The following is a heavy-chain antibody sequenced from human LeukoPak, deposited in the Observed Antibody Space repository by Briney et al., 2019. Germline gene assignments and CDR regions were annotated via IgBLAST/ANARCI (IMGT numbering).Heavy chain of an antibody. J-gene: IGHJ4*02. V-gene: IGHV4-31*03. CDR1: GGSISSGGYY. D-gene: IGHD3-22*01. Sequence: PSETLSLTCTVSGGSISSGGYYWSWIRQHPGKGLEWIGYIYYSGSTYYNPSLKSRVTISVDTSKNQFSLKLSSVTAADTAVYYCARGAYYYDSNGYFAPDYWGQGTLVTVSS. CDR2: IYYSGST. CDR3: ARGAYYYDSNGYFAPDY.